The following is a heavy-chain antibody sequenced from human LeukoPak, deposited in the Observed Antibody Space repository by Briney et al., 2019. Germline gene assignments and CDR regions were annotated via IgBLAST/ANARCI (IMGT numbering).Heavy chain of an antibody. CDR1: GYTFTSYG. Sequence: GASVKVSCKASGYTFTSYGINWVRQATGQGLEWMGWMNPSSGNTGYAQKFQVRVTITRNTSTGTAYMELSSLRSEDTAVYYCARGMVGNAFDIWGQGTMVTVSS. CDR3: ARGMVGNAFDI. D-gene: IGHD3-10*01. V-gene: IGHV1-8*03. CDR2: MNPSSGNT. J-gene: IGHJ3*02.